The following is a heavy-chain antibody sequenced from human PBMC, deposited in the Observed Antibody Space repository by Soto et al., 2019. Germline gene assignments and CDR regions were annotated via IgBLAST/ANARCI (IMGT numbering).Heavy chain of an antibody. CDR3: ARGAPVVNDY. CDR1: GGSISSGGYS. CDR2: IYHSGSP. V-gene: IGHV4-30-2*01. D-gene: IGHD3-22*01. Sequence: QLQLQESGSGVVKPSQTLSLTCAVSGGSISSGGYSWSWIRQPPGKGLEWIGYIYHSGSPYYNPSMKNRVPISVDRSKNQFSLKLTSVTAADTAVYYCARGAPVVNDYWGQGTLVTVSS. J-gene: IGHJ4*02.